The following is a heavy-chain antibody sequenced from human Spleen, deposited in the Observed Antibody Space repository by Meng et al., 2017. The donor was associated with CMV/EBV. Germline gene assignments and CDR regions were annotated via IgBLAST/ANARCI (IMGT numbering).Heavy chain of an antibody. V-gene: IGHV4-39*07. Sequence: SETLSLTCTVSGDSITSNGYYWGWIRQPPGKGLEWIGEIHHSGSTNYNPSLKSRVTISVDTSKNQFSLKLSSVTAADTVVYYCARVGPAATYYYYGMDVWGQGTTVTVSS. CDR3: ARVGPAATYYYYGMDV. J-gene: IGHJ6*02. CDR1: GDSITSNGYY. D-gene: IGHD2-2*01. CDR2: IHHSGST.